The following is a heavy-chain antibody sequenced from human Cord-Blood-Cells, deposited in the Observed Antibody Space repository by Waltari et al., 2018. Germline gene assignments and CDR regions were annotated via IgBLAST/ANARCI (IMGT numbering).Heavy chain of an antibody. CDR2: ISSSSSTI. CDR3: LRFWYFFSSVFDY. J-gene: IGHJ4*02. V-gene: IGHV3-48*02. CDR1: GLPFSSYS. Sequence: EVQLVESGGGLVQPGGSLRLSCAASGLPFSSYSMNWVRQAPGKGLEWVSYISSSSSTIYYADSVKGRFTISRDNAKNSLYLQMNSLRDEDTAVYYWLRFWYFFSSVFDYWGQGILFTVSS. D-gene: IGHD6-13*01.